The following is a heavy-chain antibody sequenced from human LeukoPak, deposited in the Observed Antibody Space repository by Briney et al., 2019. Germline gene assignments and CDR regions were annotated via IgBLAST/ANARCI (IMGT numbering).Heavy chain of an antibody. Sequence: GGSLRLSCAASGFTFSSYGMSWVRQAPGKGLEWVSTISGSGGSTYYADSVKGRFTISRDNAKNSLYLQMNSLRAADTAVYYCVRLLAYNSGGEAFDHWGQGTLVTVSS. CDR2: ISGSGGST. CDR1: GFTFSSYG. D-gene: IGHD1-20*01. V-gene: IGHV3-23*01. J-gene: IGHJ4*02. CDR3: VRLLAYNSGGEAFDH.